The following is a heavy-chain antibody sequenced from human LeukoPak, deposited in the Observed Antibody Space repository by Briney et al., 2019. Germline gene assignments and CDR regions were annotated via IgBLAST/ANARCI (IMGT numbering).Heavy chain of an antibody. Sequence: GGSLRLSCTVSGFTFSNDWMHWVRQAPGKGLLWASRISGDGTTTNYADSVKGRFTISRDNAKNTLYLQMDSLRAEDTAVYYCAGTWSFDYWGQGTLVTVSS. CDR1: GFTFSNDW. D-gene: IGHD2-15*01. V-gene: IGHV3-74*01. CDR2: ISGDGTTT. CDR3: AGTWSFDY. J-gene: IGHJ4*02.